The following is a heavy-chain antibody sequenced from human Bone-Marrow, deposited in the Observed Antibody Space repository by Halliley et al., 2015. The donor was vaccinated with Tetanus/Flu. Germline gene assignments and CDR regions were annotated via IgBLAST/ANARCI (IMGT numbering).Heavy chain of an antibody. V-gene: IGHV3-74*01. D-gene: IGHD2-21*02. CDR3: ATGDSHAFDI. J-gene: IGHJ3*02. CDR2: INRDGSST. Sequence: LVWVSRINRDGSSTSSADSVKGRFTISRDNAKNTLYLQMNSLRAEDTAVYYCATGDSHAFDIWGQGTMVTVSS.